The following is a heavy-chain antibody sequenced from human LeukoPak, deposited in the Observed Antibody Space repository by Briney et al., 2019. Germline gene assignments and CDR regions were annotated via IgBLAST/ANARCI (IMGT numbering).Heavy chain of an antibody. CDR2: IYYSGST. Sequence: SETLSLTCTVSGGSISSYYWSWIRQPPGKGLEWIGNIYYSGSTNYNPSLKSRVTISVDTSKNQFSLKLSSVTAADTAVYYCARDRLGGGYYGSGARGRGMDVWGKGTTVTVSS. CDR3: ARDRLGGGYYGSGARGRGMDV. CDR1: GGSISSYY. V-gene: IGHV4-59*01. J-gene: IGHJ6*04. D-gene: IGHD3-10*01.